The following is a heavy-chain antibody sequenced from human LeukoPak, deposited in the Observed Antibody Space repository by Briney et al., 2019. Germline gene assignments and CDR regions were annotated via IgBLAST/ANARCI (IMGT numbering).Heavy chain of an antibody. J-gene: IGHJ4*02. CDR1: GFTFSTYW. CDR2: NNSDGSDT. V-gene: IGHV3-74*01. Sequence: GGSLRLSCAASGFTFSTYWMHWVRQAPGEGLVWVSRNNSDGSDTIYADSVKGRFTISRDHAKNTLYLQMNSLSAEDTAVYYCAGVGSSNGDWVKFDYWGQGTLITVSS. D-gene: IGHD2-2*01. CDR3: AGVGSSNGDWVKFDY.